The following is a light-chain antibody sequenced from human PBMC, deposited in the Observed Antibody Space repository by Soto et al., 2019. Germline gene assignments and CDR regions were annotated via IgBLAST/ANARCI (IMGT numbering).Light chain of an antibody. V-gene: IGKV3-20*01. CDR3: QQYNNWPPIT. CDR1: QIVISNY. CDR2: GAS. J-gene: IGKJ5*01. Sequence: EIVLTQSPGTLSLSPGERATLSCRASQIVISNYLAWYQQKPGQAPRLLIYGASSRATGIPDKFSGSGSGTDFTLTISRLEPEDFAVYYCQQYNNWPPITFGQGTRLEI.